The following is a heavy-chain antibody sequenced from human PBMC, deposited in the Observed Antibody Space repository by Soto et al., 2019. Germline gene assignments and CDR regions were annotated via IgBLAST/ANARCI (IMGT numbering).Heavy chain of an antibody. J-gene: IGHJ4*02. CDR3: AINYGTLIGANYFDY. D-gene: IGHD3-16*01. CDR2: VFYTGFT. V-gene: IGHV4-39*01. CDR1: GGSISGSYYY. Sequence: ASETLSLTCAVSGGSISGSYYYWGWLRQSPGKGPEWIGSVFYTGFTSYNPSLESRVSVSVDTSKNQFSLKVSGVSAADTAVYYCAINYGTLIGANYFDYWGQGAPVTVSS.